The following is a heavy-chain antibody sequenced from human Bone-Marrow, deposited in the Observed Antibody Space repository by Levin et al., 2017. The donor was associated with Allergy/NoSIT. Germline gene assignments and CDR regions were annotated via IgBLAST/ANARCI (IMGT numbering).Heavy chain of an antibody. CDR2: FYPYDSDT. J-gene: IGHJ4*02. CDR1: GYSFTSYW. CDR3: ARGRGVTAAGDY. Sequence: GGSLRLSCKGSGYSFTSYWIGWVRQMPGKGLEWMGIFYPYDSDTRYSPSFQGQVTISADKSISTAYLQWSSLKASDTAMYYCARGRGVTAAGDYWGQGTLVTVSS. V-gene: IGHV5-51*01. D-gene: IGHD6-13*01.